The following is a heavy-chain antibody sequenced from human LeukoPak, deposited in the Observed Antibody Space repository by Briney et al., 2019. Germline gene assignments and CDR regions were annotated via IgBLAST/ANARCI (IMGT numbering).Heavy chain of an antibody. CDR2: ISSSSRYI. J-gene: IGHJ4*02. Sequence: GGSLRLSCVGSGFSISTYELIWVRQAPGKGLEWVSSISSSSRYIYYADSVKGRFTISRDNAKNSLYLQMNSLRAEDAAVYYCARGPSTPFDYWGQGTLVTVSS. D-gene: IGHD5/OR15-5a*01. V-gene: IGHV3-21*01. CDR3: ARGPSTPFDY. CDR1: GFSISTYE.